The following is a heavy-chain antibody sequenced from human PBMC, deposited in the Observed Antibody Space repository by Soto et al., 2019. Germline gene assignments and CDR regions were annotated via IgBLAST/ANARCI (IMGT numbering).Heavy chain of an antibody. V-gene: IGHV3-33*01. CDR1: GFDFSNYG. D-gene: IGHD3-10*01. CDR2: IWFDGNDK. CDR3: ARDLYTIGQRYYYYAMDV. J-gene: IGHJ6*02. Sequence: QVQLVESGGGVVQPGRSVRLSCAASGFDFSNYGIHWVRRAPGKGLEWVAVIWFDGNDKYYADSVKGRIAVSRDKSKHTLYLQMSSLTAEDTAVYYCARDLYTIGQRYYYYAMDVWGQGTTVTVSS.